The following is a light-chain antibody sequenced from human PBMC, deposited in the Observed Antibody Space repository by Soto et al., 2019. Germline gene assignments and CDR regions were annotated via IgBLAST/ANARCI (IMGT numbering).Light chain of an antibody. CDR2: EVT. J-gene: IGLJ1*01. V-gene: IGLV2-14*01. CDR3: SSFTSRFTFV. Sequence: QSVLTQPASVSGSPGQPIAISFTGTRSDVGAYNYVSWYQQHPGKAPRLMISEVTNRPSGVSDRFSGSKSGNTASLTISGLQAEDEADYYCSSFTSRFTFVFGTGTKVTVL. CDR1: RSDVGAYNY.